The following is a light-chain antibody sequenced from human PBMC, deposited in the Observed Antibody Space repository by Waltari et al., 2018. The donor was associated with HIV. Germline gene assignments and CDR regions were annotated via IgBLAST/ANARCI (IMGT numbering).Light chain of an antibody. V-gene: IGLV1-51*01. CDR3: GRWDSSLRGVG. CDR2: ANK. Sequence: QSVLTQPPSAYAAPGLLVIISCPGNSYNIGGNYVSWYQHPPGTAPKLLIYANKERPSGIPHRFSASKPGTSVARDIPGLQTGDEGDYDCGRWDSSLRGVGFGGGTKLSVL. J-gene: IGLJ2*01. CDR1: SYNIGGNY.